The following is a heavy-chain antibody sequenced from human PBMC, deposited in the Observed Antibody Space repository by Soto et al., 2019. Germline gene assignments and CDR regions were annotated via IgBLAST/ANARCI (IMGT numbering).Heavy chain of an antibody. J-gene: IGHJ6*02. V-gene: IGHV2-26*01. CDR1: GFSLTTGKMG. CDR3: ARMKVDSYQFYYAMDV. D-gene: IGHD3-9*01. Sequence: QVTLKESGPALVKPTETLTLTCTVSGFSLTTGKMGVSWIRQPPGKALEWLAHIFSDNERSYSTSLQGRLTISKDTSGSQVVLSMTNVDPVDTATYYCARMKVDSYQFYYAMDVWGQGTTGTVSS. CDR2: IFSDNER.